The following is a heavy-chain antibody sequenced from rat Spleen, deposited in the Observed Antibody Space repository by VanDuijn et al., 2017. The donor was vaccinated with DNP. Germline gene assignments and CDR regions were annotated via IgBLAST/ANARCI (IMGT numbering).Heavy chain of an antibody. CDR2: IWGGGST. V-gene: IGHV2-16*01. CDR3: ARRKLCLCYLDF. CDR1: GFPLTSYG. Sequence: QVQLKESGPGLVQPSRPLSLICTVSGFPLTSYGVSWVRQPPGKGLEWIAAIWGGGSTDYNSALKSRLSISRDTSKSQVLLKIGSLQTEDPAMYFCARRKLCLCYLDFWGQGDTVTV. J-gene: IGHJ2*01. D-gene: IGHD1-6*01.